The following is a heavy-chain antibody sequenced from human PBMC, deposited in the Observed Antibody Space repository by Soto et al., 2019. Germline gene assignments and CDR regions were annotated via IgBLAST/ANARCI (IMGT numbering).Heavy chain of an antibody. CDR1: GFTFSGSA. D-gene: IGHD3-10*01. J-gene: IGHJ3*02. CDR2: VRSKYNSYAT. Sequence: EVQLVESWGALVQPGGSLQLSCAASGFTFSGSAMHWVRQASGKGLEWVGRVRSKYNSYATAYAASVKGRVTISRYDSKNTAYLQMNSAKTEGTAVYYCSGQDPVTVVENEAFDIWGQGTMVTVSS. V-gene: IGHV3-73*01. CDR3: SGQDPVTVVENEAFDI.